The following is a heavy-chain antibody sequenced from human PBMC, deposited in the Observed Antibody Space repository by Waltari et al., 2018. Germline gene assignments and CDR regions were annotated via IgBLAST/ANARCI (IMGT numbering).Heavy chain of an antibody. CDR3: ATGPSGRGAFDI. V-gene: IGHV1-69-2*01. D-gene: IGHD6-19*01. Sequence: EVQLVQSGAEVKKPGATVKISCKAYGYTFTAYYRHWGQQAPGKGLEWMGRVDPEDGETIYAEKFQGKVTITADTSTDTAYMELSSLRSEDTAVYYCATGPSGRGAFDIWGQVTMVTVSS. CDR2: VDPEDGET. CDR1: GYTFTAYY. J-gene: IGHJ3*02.